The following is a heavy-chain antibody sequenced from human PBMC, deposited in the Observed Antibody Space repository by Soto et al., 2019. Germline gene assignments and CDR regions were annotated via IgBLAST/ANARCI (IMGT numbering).Heavy chain of an antibody. J-gene: IGHJ5*02. Sequence: QVQLQESGPGQVKPSETLSLTCTVSGGSMNIYYWTWIRQPPGKGLEWIGYVRDTGSTNYNPSLKCRVTLSIDTSRNQFSLSLSSVAAADTAVYFCARYSPPKRTYDSNPGWFDPWGQGTLVAVSS. CDR1: GGSMNIYY. CDR2: VRDTGST. CDR3: ARYSPPKRTYDSNPGWFDP. V-gene: IGHV4-59*01. D-gene: IGHD3-22*01.